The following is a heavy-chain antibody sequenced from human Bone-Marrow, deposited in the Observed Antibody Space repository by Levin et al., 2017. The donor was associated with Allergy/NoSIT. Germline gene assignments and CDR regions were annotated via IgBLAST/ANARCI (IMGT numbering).Heavy chain of an antibody. CDR2: ISSSSSYI. J-gene: IGHJ4*02. CDR3: ARDTLSQLLDGLDY. CDR1: GFTFSSYS. D-gene: IGHD2-2*01. Sequence: PGGSLRLSCAASGFTFSSYSMNWVRQAPGKGLEWVSSISSSSSYIYYADSVKGRFTISRDNAKNSLYLQMNSLRAEDTAVYYCARDTLSQLLDGLDYWGQGTLVTVSS. V-gene: IGHV3-21*01.